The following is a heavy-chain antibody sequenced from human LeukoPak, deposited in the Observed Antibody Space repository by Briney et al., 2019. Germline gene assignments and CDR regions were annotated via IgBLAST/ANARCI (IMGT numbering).Heavy chain of an antibody. CDR1: GDSVSSNSAA. V-gene: IGHV6-1*01. J-gene: IGHJ4*02. Sequence: SQTLSLTCAISGDSVSSNSAAWNWIRQSPSRGLEWLGRTYYRSKWYYHYAVSVKSRITINPDTSRNQFSLQPNSVTLEDTAVYFCARTRDLGPDYWGQGSLVTVSS. CDR3: ARTRDLGPDY. CDR2: TYYRSKWYY. D-gene: IGHD1-26*01.